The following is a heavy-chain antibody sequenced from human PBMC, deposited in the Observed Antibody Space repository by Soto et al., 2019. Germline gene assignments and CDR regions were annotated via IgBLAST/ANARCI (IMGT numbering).Heavy chain of an antibody. D-gene: IGHD1-1*01. J-gene: IGHJ4*02. CDR3: AKDSLGVANDLNGYEY. CDR1: GFTFSMFA. V-gene: IGHV3-23*01. Sequence: EVHLLESGGGLMRPGGSLTLSCGTSGFTFSMFAMSWFRQAPRKGLEWVSGISDTGDSTYYADSVRGRFTISRDNSENTLYLHMNNLRVDDTATYYCAKDSLGVANDLNGYEYWGQGTLVTVSS. CDR2: ISDTGDST.